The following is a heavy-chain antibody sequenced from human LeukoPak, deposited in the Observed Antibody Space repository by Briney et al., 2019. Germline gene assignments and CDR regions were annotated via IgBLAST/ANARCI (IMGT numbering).Heavy chain of an antibody. D-gene: IGHD6-19*01. CDR1: GFTFSSYW. CDR2: IKQDGSEK. V-gene: IGHV3-7*01. CDR3: AKDLVAVAYYYYGMDV. J-gene: IGHJ6*02. Sequence: PGGSLRLSCAASGFTFSSYWMSWVRQAPGKGLEWVANIKQDGSEKYYADSVKGRFTISRDNSKNTLYLQMNSLRAEDTAVYYCAKDLVAVAYYYYGMDVWGQGTTVTVSS.